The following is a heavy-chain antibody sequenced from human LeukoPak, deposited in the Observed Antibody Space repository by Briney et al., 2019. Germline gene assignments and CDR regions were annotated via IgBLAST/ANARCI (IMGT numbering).Heavy chain of an antibody. J-gene: IGHJ5*02. CDR2: INHSGST. CDR3: APNGDHWFDP. V-gene: IGHV4-34*01. D-gene: IGHD4-17*01. CDR1: GGSFSGYY. Sequence: PSETLSLTCAVYGGSFSGYYWSWIRQPPGKGLEWIGEINHSGSTNYNPSLKSRVTISVDTSKNQFSLKLSSVTAADTAVYYCAPNGDHWFDPWGQGTLVTVSS.